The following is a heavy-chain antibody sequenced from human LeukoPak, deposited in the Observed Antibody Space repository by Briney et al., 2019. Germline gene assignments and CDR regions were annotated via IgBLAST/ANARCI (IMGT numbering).Heavy chain of an antibody. CDR3: ARGLVTTRRFDY. V-gene: IGHV4-30-2*01. D-gene: IGHD1-14*01. Sequence: SETLSLTCTVSGVSISSGGYSWSWVRQPPGKGLERIGYIYHSGSAYYNPSLKSRVTISVDRSKNQFSLKLTSVTAADTAVYYCARGLVTTRRFDYWGQGTLVTVSS. J-gene: IGHJ4*02. CDR1: GVSISSGGYS. CDR2: IYHSGSA.